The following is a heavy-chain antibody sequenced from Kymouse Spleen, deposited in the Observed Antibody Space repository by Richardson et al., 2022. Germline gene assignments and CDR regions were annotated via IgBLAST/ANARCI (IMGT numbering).Heavy chain of an antibody. J-gene: IGHJ6*02. Sequence: QLQLQESGPGLVKPSETLSLTCTVSGGSISSSSYYWGWIRQPPGKGLEWIGSIYYSGSTYYNPSLKSRVTISVDTSKNQFSLKLSSVTAADTAVYYCARHGTPHVDTAMVYYYYGMDVWGQGTTVTVSS. CDR2: IYYSGST. D-gene: IGHD5-18,IGHD5-18*01. CDR1: GGSISSSSYY. V-gene: IGHV4-39*01. CDR3: ARHGTPHVDTAMVYYYYGMDV.